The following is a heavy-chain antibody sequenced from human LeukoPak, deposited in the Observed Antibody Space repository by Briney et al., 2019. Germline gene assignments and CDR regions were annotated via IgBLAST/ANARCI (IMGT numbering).Heavy chain of an antibody. CDR3: ARCTTGRTFGSLREIKKSREIDY. V-gene: IGHV3-21*01. CDR2: ISSSSSNI. Sequence: GGSLRLSCAASGFTFSTYSMNWVRQAPGKGLEWVSSISSSSSNIYYADSVKGRFTISRDNAKNSLYLQMNSLRAEDTAVYYCARCTTGRTFGSLREIKKSREIDYWGQGALVTVSS. J-gene: IGHJ4*02. CDR1: GFTFSTYS. D-gene: IGHD1-1*01.